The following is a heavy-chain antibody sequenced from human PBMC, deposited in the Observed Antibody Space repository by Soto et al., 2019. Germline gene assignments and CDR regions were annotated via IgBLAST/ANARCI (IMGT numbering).Heavy chain of an antibody. Sequence: SETLSLTCTVSGGSISSGGYYWSWIRQQPGKSMDLIGYIYYSGSTNYNPSLKSRVTISVDTSNNQFSLKLSSVTAADTAVYYCAGLPYCGGDCYPIFDYWGQGTLVTVSS. D-gene: IGHD2-21*02. J-gene: IGHJ4*02. V-gene: IGHV4-61*08. CDR1: GGSISSGGYY. CDR3: AGLPYCGGDCYPIFDY. CDR2: IYYSGST.